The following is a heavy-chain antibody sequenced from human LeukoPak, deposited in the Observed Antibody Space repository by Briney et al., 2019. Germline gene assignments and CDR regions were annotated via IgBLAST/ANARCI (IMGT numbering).Heavy chain of an antibody. J-gene: IGHJ6*02. V-gene: IGHV3-23*01. CDR1: GFTFSSYA. Sequence: GGSLRLSCAASGFTFSSYAMSWVRQAPGKGLEWVSAISGSGGSTYYADSVKGRFTISRDNSKNTLYLQMNSLRAEDTAVYYCARDRDSSSWYPRSYYGMDVWGQGTTVTVSS. CDR3: ARDRDSSSWYPRSYYGMDV. CDR2: ISGSGGST. D-gene: IGHD6-13*01.